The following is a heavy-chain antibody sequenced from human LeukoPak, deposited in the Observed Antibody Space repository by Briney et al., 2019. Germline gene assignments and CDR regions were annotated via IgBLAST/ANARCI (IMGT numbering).Heavy chain of an antibody. CDR2: INPNSGGT. V-gene: IGHV1-2*02. CDR3: ARVRGYGGNIMQKY. D-gene: IGHD4-23*01. J-gene: IGHJ4*02. CDR1: GYTFTGYY. Sequence: ASVTVSCTASGYTFTGYYMHWVRQAPGQGLEWMGWINPNSGGTNYAQKFQGRVTMTRDTSISTAYMELSRLRSDDTAVYYCARVRGYGGNIMQKYWGQGTLVTVSS.